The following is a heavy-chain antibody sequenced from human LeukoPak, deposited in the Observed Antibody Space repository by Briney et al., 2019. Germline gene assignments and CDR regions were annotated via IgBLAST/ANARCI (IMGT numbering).Heavy chain of an antibody. CDR3: ATDYSLYCSSTSCYFS. J-gene: IGHJ5*02. V-gene: IGHV1-24*01. D-gene: IGHD2-2*01. CDR1: GYTLTELS. Sequence: ASVKVSRKVSGYTLTELSMHWVRQAPGKGLEWMGGFDPEDGETIYAQKFQGRVTMTEDTSTDTAYMELSSLRSEDTAVYYCATDYSLYCSSTSCYFSWGQGTLVTVSS. CDR2: FDPEDGET.